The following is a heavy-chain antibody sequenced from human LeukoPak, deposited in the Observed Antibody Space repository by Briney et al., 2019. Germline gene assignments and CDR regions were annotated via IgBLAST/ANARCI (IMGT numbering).Heavy chain of an antibody. D-gene: IGHD1-1*01. Sequence: ASVKVSCKASGYTFSNNGINWVRQAPGQGLEWMGWISGNNGNTNYAQKLQGRVTMTTDTSTSTVYMELRSLRSDDTAVYYCAREGPTGEFLGDHWGQGTLVTVSS. J-gene: IGHJ4*02. CDR1: GYTFSNNG. CDR2: ISGNNGNT. CDR3: AREGPTGEFLGDH. V-gene: IGHV1-18*01.